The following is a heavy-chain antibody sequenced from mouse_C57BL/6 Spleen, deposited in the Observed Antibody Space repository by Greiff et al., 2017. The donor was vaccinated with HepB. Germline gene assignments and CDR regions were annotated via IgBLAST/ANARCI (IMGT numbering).Heavy chain of an antibody. CDR3: AREGYYGNYFDY. V-gene: IGHV1-81*01. CDR2: IYPRSGNT. Sequence: QVQLQQSGAELARPGASVKLSCKASGYTFTSYGISWVKQRTGQGLEWIGEIYPRSGNTYYNEKFKGKATLTADKSSRTAYMELRSLTSEDSAVYFCAREGYYGNYFDYWGQGTTLTVSS. J-gene: IGHJ2*01. CDR1: GYTFTSYG. D-gene: IGHD1-1*01.